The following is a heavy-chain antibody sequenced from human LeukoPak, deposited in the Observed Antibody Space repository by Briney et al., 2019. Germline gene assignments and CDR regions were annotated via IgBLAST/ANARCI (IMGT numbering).Heavy chain of an antibody. V-gene: IGHV1-24*01. CDR1: GYTLTELS. D-gene: IGHD1-26*01. J-gene: IGHJ4*02. CDR2: FDPEDGET. CDR3: ARDQWEHREETTF. Sequence: ASVKVSCKVSGYTLTELSMHWVRQAPGKGLEWMGGFDPEDGETIYARKFQGRVTMTRDTSISTAYMELTRLRSDDTAVYYCARDQWEHREETTFWGQGTLVTVSS.